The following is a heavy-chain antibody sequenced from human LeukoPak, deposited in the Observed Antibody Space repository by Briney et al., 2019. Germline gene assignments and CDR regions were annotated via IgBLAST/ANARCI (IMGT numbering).Heavy chain of an antibody. D-gene: IGHD6-19*01. CDR3: ARAQIAVNFYYFDY. J-gene: IGHJ4*02. Sequence: SETLSLTCTVSGDSISSYYWSWIRQPAGKGLEWIGRIYTGRSTNYNPSLKSRVTISVDKSKNQFSLKLNSVTAADTAIYYCARAQIAVNFYYFDYWGQGTLVTVSS. CDR1: GDSISSYY. V-gene: IGHV4-4*07. CDR2: IYTGRST.